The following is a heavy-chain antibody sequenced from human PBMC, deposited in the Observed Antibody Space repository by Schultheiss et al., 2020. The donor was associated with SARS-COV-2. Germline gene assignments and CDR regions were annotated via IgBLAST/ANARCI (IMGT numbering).Heavy chain of an antibody. CDR2: ISYDENNK. Sequence: GGSLRLSCAASGFTVSAAYMSWVRQAPGKGLEWVAVISYDENNKYYADSVKGRFTISRDNSKNTLYLQMNSLRTEDTAVYYCAKDYYGSGTYPDYWGQGTLVTVSS. D-gene: IGHD3-10*01. CDR1: GFTVSAAY. V-gene: IGHV3-30*18. J-gene: IGHJ4*02. CDR3: AKDYYGSGTYPDY.